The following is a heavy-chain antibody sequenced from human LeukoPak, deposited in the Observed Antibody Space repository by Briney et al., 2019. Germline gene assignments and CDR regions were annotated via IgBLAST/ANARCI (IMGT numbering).Heavy chain of an antibody. V-gene: IGHV4-61*02. D-gene: IGHD3-22*01. CDR2: IYTSGST. CDR3: ARTSYDSSGRYYFDY. CDR1: GGSISSGSYY. Sequence: SQTLSLTCTVSGGSISSGSYYWSWIRQPAGKGLEWIGRIYTSGSTNYNPSLKSRVTISVDTSKNQFSLKLSSVTAADTAVYYCARTSYDSSGRYYFDYWGQGTLVTVSS. J-gene: IGHJ4*02.